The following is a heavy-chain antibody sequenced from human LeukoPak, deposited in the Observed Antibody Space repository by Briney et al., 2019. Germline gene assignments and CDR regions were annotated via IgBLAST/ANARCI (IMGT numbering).Heavy chain of an antibody. Sequence: ASVKVSCKASGYTFTGYYMHWVRQAPGQGHEWMGWINPNSGGTNYAQKFQGRVTMTRDTSISTAYMELSRLRSDDTAVYYCARVGGYYLRAFDIWGQGTMVTVSS. V-gene: IGHV1-2*02. J-gene: IGHJ3*02. CDR1: GYTFTGYY. CDR3: ARVGGYYLRAFDI. CDR2: INPNSGGT. D-gene: IGHD3-3*01.